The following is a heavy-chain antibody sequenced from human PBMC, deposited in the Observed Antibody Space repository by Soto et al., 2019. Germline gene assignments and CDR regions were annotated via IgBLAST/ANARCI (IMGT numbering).Heavy chain of an antibody. J-gene: IGHJ5*02. CDR2: IWYDGSNK. CDR3: ARDIVATKLGGNWFDP. V-gene: IGHV3-33*01. CDR1: GFTFSSYG. D-gene: IGHD5-12*01. Sequence: PGGSLRLSCAASGFTFSSYGMHWVRQAPGKGLEWVAVIWYDGSNKYYADSVKGRFTISRDNSKNTLYLQMNSLRAEDTVLYYCARDIVATKLGGNWFDPWGQGTLVTVSS.